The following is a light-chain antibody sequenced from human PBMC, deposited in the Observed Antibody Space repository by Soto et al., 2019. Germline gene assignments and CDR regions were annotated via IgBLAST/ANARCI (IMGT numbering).Light chain of an antibody. CDR2: EVS. CDR1: SSDVGGYNY. Sequence: QSVLTQPPSASGSPGQSVTISCTGTSSDVGGYNYVSWYQQHPGKAPKLMISEVSKRPSGVPDRFSGSKSGNTASLTVSGLHAEDDADYYCSSFAGNNNLVFGGGTKLTVL. J-gene: IGLJ2*01. V-gene: IGLV2-8*01. CDR3: SSFAGNNNLV.